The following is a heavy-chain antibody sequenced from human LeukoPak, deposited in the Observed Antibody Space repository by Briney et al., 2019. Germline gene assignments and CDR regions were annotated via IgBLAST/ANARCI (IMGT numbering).Heavy chain of an antibody. CDR3: ARKVMDV. Sequence: GGSLRLSCAAPGFTFSSYGMHWVRQAPGKGLEWVAVIWYDGSNKYYADSVKGRFTISRDNSKNTLYLQMDSLRAEDTAVYYCARKVMDVWGQGTTVTVSS. V-gene: IGHV3-33*01. J-gene: IGHJ6*02. CDR2: IWYDGSNK. CDR1: GFTFSSYG.